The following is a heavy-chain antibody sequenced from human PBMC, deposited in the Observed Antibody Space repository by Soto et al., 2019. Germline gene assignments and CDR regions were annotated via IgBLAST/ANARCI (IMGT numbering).Heavy chain of an antibody. Sequence: GASVKVSCKASGGTFSSYAISWVRQAPGQGLEWMGGIIPIFGTANYAQKFQGRVTITADESTSTDYMELSSLRSEDTAVYDCARGSNYYDILTGHEVDYGMDVWGQGTTVTVSS. CDR1: GGTFSSYA. J-gene: IGHJ6*02. CDR3: ARGSNYYDILTGHEVDYGMDV. D-gene: IGHD3-9*01. CDR2: IIPIFGTA. V-gene: IGHV1-69*13.